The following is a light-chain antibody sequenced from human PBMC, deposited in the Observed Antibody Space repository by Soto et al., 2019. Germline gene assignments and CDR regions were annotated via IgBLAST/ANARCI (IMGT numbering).Light chain of an antibody. Sequence: SYELTQPPSVSVSPGQTARITCSGDALPRQFAHWYQQKPGQAPVMVIYKDTQRPSGIPERFSASSSGTTLTLTISGVQAEDGADYYCQSAGGSGSYVFGPGTKLTVL. CDR3: QSAGGSGSYV. CDR2: KDT. V-gene: IGLV3-25*03. J-gene: IGLJ1*01. CDR1: ALPRQF.